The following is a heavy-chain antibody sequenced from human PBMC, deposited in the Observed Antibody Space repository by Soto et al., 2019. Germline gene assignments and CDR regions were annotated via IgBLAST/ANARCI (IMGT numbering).Heavy chain of an antibody. Sequence: QVQLVQSGAEVKKPGASVKVSCKASGYTFTSYGISWVRQAPGQGLEWMGWISAYNGNTNYAQKFQGRVTMTTDTSTSTAYMERRSLRSDDTAVYYCARGGKYCTNGVCFFYGMDVWGQGTTVTVSS. CDR3: ARGGKYCTNGVCFFYGMDV. CDR2: ISAYNGNT. V-gene: IGHV1-18*01. CDR1: GYTFTSYG. J-gene: IGHJ6*02. D-gene: IGHD2-8*01.